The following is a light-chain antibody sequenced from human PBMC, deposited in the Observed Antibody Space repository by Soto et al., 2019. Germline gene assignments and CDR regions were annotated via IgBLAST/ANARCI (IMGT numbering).Light chain of an antibody. Sequence: DIQMTQSPSTLSASVGDRVTITCRASQSISSWLAWYQQKAGKPPKLLIYDASSLESGVPSRFSGSGSGTEFTLTISSLQPDDVATYYCQQYNSYPWTFGQGTKVEIK. CDR1: QSISSW. CDR2: DAS. CDR3: QQYNSYPWT. V-gene: IGKV1-5*01. J-gene: IGKJ1*01.